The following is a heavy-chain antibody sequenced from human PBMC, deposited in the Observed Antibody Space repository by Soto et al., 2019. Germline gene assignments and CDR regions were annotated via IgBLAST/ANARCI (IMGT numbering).Heavy chain of an antibody. Sequence: GGSLRLSCTASGFTFGDYAMSWFRQAPGKGLEWVGFIRSKAYGGTTEYAASVKGRFTISRDDSKSIAYLQMNSLKTEDTAVYYCTRVGTVERYYYYMDVWGKGTTVTVSS. CDR1: GFTFGDYA. V-gene: IGHV3-49*03. J-gene: IGHJ6*03. D-gene: IGHD1-1*01. CDR3: TRVGTVERYYYYMDV. CDR2: IRSKAYGGTT.